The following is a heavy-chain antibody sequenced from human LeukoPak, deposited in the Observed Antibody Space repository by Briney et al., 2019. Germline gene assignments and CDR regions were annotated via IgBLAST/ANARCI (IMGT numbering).Heavy chain of an antibody. J-gene: IGHJ6*03. D-gene: IGHD3-9*01. CDR1: GGSFSGFY. Sequence: KPSETLSLTCAVYGGSFSGFYWSWIRQPPGKGLEWIGYIYYGGNTDHNPSLKSRVSISVDTSKNQVSLRLTSVTAADTAVYYCARGTISMDVWGRGTTVTISS. CDR2: IYYGGNT. CDR3: ARGTISMDV. V-gene: IGHV4-34*11.